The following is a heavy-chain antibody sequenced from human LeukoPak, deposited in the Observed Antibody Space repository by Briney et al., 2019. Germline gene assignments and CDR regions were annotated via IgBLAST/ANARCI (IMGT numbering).Heavy chain of an antibody. CDR2: IYYSGST. Sequence: SETLSLTCTVSGGSISSYYWSWIRQPPGKGLEWIGYIYYSGSTNYSPSLKSRVTISVDTSKNQFSLKLSSVTAADTAVYYCARAPWLYDAFDIWGQGTMVTVSS. D-gene: IGHD3-22*01. J-gene: IGHJ3*02. CDR3: ARAPWLYDAFDI. V-gene: IGHV4-59*01. CDR1: GGSISSYY.